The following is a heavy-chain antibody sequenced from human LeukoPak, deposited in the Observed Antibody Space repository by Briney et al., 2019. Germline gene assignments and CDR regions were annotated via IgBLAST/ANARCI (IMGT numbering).Heavy chain of an antibody. CDR2: TYYKSQWYY. CDR3: ARGRYVVVVLAADFDY. V-gene: IGHV6-1*01. CDR1: GDSVSRNNIA. J-gene: IGHJ4*02. D-gene: IGHD2-2*01. Sequence: SQTLSLTCAISGDSVSRNNIAWNWIRQSPSRGLEWLGRTYYKSQWYYDYAPSVRSRITINPDTSKNQFSLQLNSVSPEDTAVYYCARGRYVVVVLAADFDYWGQGILVTVSS.